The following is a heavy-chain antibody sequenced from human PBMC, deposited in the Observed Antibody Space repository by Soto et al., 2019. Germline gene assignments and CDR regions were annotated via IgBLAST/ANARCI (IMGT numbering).Heavy chain of an antibody. D-gene: IGHD1-26*01. CDR1: GFTFSSYS. CDR3: ARGWDQPYYYGMDV. V-gene: IGHV3-21*01. Sequence: GGSLRLSCAASGFTFSSYSMNWVRQAPGKGLEWVSSISSSSSYIYYADSVKGRFTISRDNAKNSLYLQMNSLRAEDTAVYYCARGWDQPYYYGMDVWGQGTTVTVSS. CDR2: ISSSSSYI. J-gene: IGHJ6*02.